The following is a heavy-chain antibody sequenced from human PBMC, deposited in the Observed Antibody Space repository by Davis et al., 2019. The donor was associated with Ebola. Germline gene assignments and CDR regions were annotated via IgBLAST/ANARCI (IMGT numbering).Heavy chain of an antibody. D-gene: IGHD3-16*01. CDR3: ATSESFFDYAAYFHY. Sequence: GGSLRLSCVTSGLTFGSYTMNWVRQAPGKGLEWVSSISSDGSYIFYADSAKGRFTISRDNAKNSLYLQMNSLKAEDTAVYFCATSESFFDYAAYFHYWGQGTLLTVSS. CDR2: ISSDGSYI. V-gene: IGHV3-21*06. CDR1: GLTFGSYT. J-gene: IGHJ4*02.